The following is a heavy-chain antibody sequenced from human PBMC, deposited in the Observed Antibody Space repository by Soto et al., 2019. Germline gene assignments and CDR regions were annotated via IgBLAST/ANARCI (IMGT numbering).Heavy chain of an antibody. D-gene: IGHD3-16*01. J-gene: IGHJ4*02. CDR1: GGTINSYI. Sequence: GASMKVTRKSPGGTINSYIITGVRQAPGQGLEWRGWIRAYNGKTNYPKKLGGRVTMTTDTSTSTVYLELRSKRSDDTAVYYCAREGPPSLNWGQGTRVTVS. V-gene: IGHV1-18*01. CDR2: IRAYNGKT. CDR3: AREGPPSLN.